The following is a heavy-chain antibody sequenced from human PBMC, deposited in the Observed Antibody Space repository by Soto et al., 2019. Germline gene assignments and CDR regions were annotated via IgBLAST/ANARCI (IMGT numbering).Heavy chain of an antibody. V-gene: IGHV3-21*01. CDR1: GFTFSSYS. D-gene: IGHD3-16*01. CDR2: ISSSSSYI. CDR3: ARDGLAWSYDYVWGSSYPEINSFDP. Sequence: GGSLRLSCAASGFTFSSYSMNWVRQAPGKGLEWVSSISSSSSYIYYADSVKGRFTISRDNAKNSLYLQMNSLRAEDTAVYYCARDGLAWSYDYVWGSSYPEINSFDPWGQGTLVTVSS. J-gene: IGHJ5*02.